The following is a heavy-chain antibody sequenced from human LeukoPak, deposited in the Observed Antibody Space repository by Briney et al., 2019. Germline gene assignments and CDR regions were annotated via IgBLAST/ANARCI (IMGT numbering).Heavy chain of an antibody. D-gene: IGHD3-10*01. J-gene: IGHJ4*02. CDR3: ARTYGSGSYNPFDY. V-gene: IGHV3-74*01. CDR2: INSDGSST. Sequence: GGSLRLSCAASGFTFSGYWMHWVRQAPGKGLVWVSRINSDGSSTNYADSVKGRFTISRDNAKNTLYLQMNSLRAEDTAVYYCARTYGSGSYNPFDYWGQGTLVTVSS. CDR1: GFTFSGYW.